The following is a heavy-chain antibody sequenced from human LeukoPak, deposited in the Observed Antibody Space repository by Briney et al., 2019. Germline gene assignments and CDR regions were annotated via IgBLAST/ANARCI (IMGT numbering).Heavy chain of an antibody. CDR3: VREILYCSGGSCYRGPFDN. D-gene: IGHD2-15*01. V-gene: IGHV4-30-4*01. CDR2: IFHRGGT. Sequence: PSETLSLTCTVSNDSISSGDYYWNWIRQPPGKGLEWIGYIFHRGGTSYNPSLKSRILFSVDTSQNQFSLKLNSVTAADTAVHYCVREILYCSGGSCYRGPFDNWGQGTLVTVSA. CDR1: NDSISSGDYY. J-gene: IGHJ4*02.